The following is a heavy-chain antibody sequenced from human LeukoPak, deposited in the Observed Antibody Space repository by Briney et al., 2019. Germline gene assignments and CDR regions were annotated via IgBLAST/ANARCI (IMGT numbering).Heavy chain of an antibody. D-gene: IGHD3-10*01. CDR3: AREPEIAYYYGSGRPFDY. V-gene: IGHV4-34*01. CDR2: IYHSGST. J-gene: IGHJ4*02. CDR1: GGSFSGYY. Sequence: PSETLSLTCAVYGGSFSGYYWSWIRQPPGKGLEWIGYIYHSGSTYYNPSLKSRVTISVDRSKNQFSLKLSSVTAADTAVYYCAREPEIAYYYGSGRPFDYWGQGTLVTVSS.